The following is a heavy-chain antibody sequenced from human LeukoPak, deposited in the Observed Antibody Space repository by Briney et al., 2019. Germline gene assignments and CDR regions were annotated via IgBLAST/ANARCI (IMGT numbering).Heavy chain of an antibody. Sequence: GGSLRLSCAVSGFTFSSYEMNWVRQAPGMGLEWLSYISSSGGTFYYADSVKGRFTVSRDNAKNSLYLQMNSLRAEDTAVYYCARISSWYKGGFDSWGQGTLVTVSS. CDR2: ISSSGGTF. J-gene: IGHJ4*02. CDR1: GFTFSSYE. CDR3: ARISSWYKGGFDS. V-gene: IGHV3-48*03. D-gene: IGHD6-13*01.